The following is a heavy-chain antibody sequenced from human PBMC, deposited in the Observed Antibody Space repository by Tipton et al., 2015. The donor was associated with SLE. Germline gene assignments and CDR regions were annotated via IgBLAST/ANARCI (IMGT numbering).Heavy chain of an antibody. CDR2: IYYSGTS. D-gene: IGHD1-1*01. V-gene: IGHV4-59*12. CDR1: GGSISNYY. Sequence: TLSLTCTVSGGSISNYYWSWIRQPPGKGLEWIGYIYYSGTSNCNPSPKSRVTISLDTSKSQFSLTLTSVTAADTAVYYCGRANGNWNFDLWGRGTLVTVSS. J-gene: IGHJ2*01. CDR3: GRANGNWNFDL.